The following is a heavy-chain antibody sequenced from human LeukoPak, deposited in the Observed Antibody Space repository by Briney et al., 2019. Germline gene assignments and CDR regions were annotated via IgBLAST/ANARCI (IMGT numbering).Heavy chain of an antibody. Sequence: HSETLSLTCTVSVGSISSYYWSWIRQPAGKGLEWIGRIYTSGSTNYNPSLMSRVTMLVDTSKNQFSLKLSSVTAADTAVYYCASYRKSIAADCYDAFDIWGQGTMVTVSS. CDR2: IYTSGST. CDR1: VGSISSYY. V-gene: IGHV4-4*07. J-gene: IGHJ3*02. CDR3: ASYRKSIAADCYDAFDI. D-gene: IGHD6-6*01.